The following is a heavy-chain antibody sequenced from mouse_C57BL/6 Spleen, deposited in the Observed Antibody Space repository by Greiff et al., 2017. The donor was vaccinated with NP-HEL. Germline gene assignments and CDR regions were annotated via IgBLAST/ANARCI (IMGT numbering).Heavy chain of an antibody. CDR2: INPNNGGT. CDR3: ARTGYGSSYRYYFDY. Sequence: EVQLQQSGPELVKPGASVKIPCKASGYTFTDYNMDWVKQSHGKSLEWIGDINPNNGGTIYNQKFKGKATLNVDKSSSTAYMALRSLTSEDTAVYYCARTGYGSSYRYYFDYWGQGTTLTVSS. CDR1: GYTFTDYN. V-gene: IGHV1-18*01. J-gene: IGHJ2*01. D-gene: IGHD1-1*01.